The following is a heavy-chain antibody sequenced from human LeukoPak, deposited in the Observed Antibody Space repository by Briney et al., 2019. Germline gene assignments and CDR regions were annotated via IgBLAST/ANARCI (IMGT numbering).Heavy chain of an antibody. CDR2: ISGSGDTT. CDR3: AKDLLLWFGEFEYYFDY. J-gene: IGHJ4*02. V-gene: IGHV3-23*01. Sequence: PGGSLRLSCAASGFIFSSYGMHWVHWVRQAPGKGLEWVSAISGSGDTTYYADSVKGRFTISRDNSKNTLYLQMNSLRAEDTAVYYCAKDLLLWFGEFEYYFDYWGQGTLVTVSS. CDR1: GFIFSSYG. D-gene: IGHD3-10*01.